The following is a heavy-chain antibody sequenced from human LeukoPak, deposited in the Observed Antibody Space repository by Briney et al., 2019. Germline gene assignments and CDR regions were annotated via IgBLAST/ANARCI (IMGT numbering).Heavy chain of an antibody. CDR1: GFTFSRYS. D-gene: IGHD3-10*01. CDR3: ARHLWFGELSNWFDP. V-gene: IGHV4-39*01. J-gene: IGHJ5*02. Sequence: PGGSLRLSCAASGFTFSRYSMNWIRQPPGKGLEWIGSIYYSGSTYYNPSLKSRVTISVDTSKNQFSLKLSSVTAADTAVYYCARHLWFGELSNWFDPWGQGTLVTVSS. CDR2: IYYSGST.